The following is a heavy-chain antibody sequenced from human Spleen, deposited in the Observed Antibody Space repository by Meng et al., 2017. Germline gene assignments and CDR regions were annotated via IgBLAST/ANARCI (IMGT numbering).Heavy chain of an antibody. CDR3: ARGTRLVKY. CDR2: INHSGST. CDR1: GGAFSGYY. Sequence: QLQLQESGSGLVKPSQTLSLTCAVYGGAFSGYYWSWIRQPPGKGLEWIGEINHSGSTNYNPSLKSRVTISVDTSKNQFSLKLSSVTAADTAVYYCARGTRLVKYWGQGTLVTVSS. D-gene: IGHD6-19*01. J-gene: IGHJ4*02. V-gene: IGHV4-34*09.